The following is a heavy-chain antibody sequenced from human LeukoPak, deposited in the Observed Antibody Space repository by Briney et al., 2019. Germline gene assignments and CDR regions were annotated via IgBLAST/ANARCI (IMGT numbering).Heavy chain of an antibody. J-gene: IGHJ6*02. CDR3: ARGSYDSSGYYRRTYYYYGMDV. Sequence: SEALSLTCTVSGGSISSSSYYRGWIRQPPGKGLEWIGEINHSGSTNYNPSLKSRVTISVDTSKNQFSLKLSSVTAADTAVYYCARGSYDSSGYYRRTYYYYGMDVWGQGTTVTVSS. D-gene: IGHD3-22*01. CDR2: INHSGST. CDR1: GGSISSSSYY. V-gene: IGHV4-39*07.